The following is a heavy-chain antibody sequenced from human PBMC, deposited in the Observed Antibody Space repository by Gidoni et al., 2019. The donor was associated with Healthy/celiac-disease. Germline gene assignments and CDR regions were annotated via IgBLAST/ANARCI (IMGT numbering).Heavy chain of an antibody. CDR2: IYYSGST. CDR3: ARHEFDSSGFGRVYYFDD. J-gene: IGHJ4*02. D-gene: IGHD3-22*01. V-gene: IGHV4-39*01. CDR1: GCSISRSSYY. Sequence: QLPLQESGPGLVQPSATLSLTCTVSGCSISRSSYYWGWIRQPPGKGLEWIGSIYYSGSTYYNPSRKRRVTISVDTSKNQFSLKLSSVTAADTAVYYCARHEFDSSGFGRVYYFDDWGQGTLVTVSS.